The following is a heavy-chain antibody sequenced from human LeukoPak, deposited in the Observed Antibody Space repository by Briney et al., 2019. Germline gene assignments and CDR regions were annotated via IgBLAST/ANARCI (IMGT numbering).Heavy chain of an antibody. CDR3: ARAGGYCSGGSCYSGDWFDP. CDR2: ISSSGSTI. J-gene: IGHJ5*02. CDR1: GFTFSSYE. Sequence: GGSLRLSCAAPGFTFSSYEMNWVRQAPGKGLEWVSYISSSGSTIYYADSVKGRFTISRDNAKNSLYLQMNSLRAEDTAVYYCARAGGYCSGGSCYSGDWFDPWGQGTLVTVSS. V-gene: IGHV3-48*03. D-gene: IGHD2-15*01.